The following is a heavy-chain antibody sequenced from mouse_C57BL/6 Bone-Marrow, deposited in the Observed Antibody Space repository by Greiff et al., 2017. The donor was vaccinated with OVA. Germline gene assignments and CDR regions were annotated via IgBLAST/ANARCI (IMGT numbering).Heavy chain of an antibody. CDR1: GYTFTSYR. CDR2: IYPFSGST. Sequence: QVQLQQPWAELVKPGASVKLSCKASGYTFTSYRMHWVKQRPGQGLEWNGMIYPFSGSTNYNAKFKSKATLTVDKSSSAAYMQLSSLTLEDSAVYYCARHGSPYFDYWGQGTTLTVSA. D-gene: IGHD1-1*01. J-gene: IGHJ2*01. CDR3: ARHGSPYFDY. V-gene: IGHV1-64*01.